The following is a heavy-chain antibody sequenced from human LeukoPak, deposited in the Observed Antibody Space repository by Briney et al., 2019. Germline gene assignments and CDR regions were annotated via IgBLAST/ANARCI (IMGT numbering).Heavy chain of an antibody. CDR3: XXXXXXXXSSTSCYGMDV. V-gene: IGHV3-21*01. D-gene: IGHD2-2*01. CDR1: GFTFSSYS. Sequence: PGGSLRLSCAASGFTFSSYSMNWVRQAPGKGLEWVSSISSSSSYIYYADSVKGRFTISRDNAKNSLYLQMNSLRAEDTAVYYXXXXXXXXXSSTSCYGMDVWGQGTTVTVSS. CDR2: ISSSSSYI. J-gene: IGHJ6*02.